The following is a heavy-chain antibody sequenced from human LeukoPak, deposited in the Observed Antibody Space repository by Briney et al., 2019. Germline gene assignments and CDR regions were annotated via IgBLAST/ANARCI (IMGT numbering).Heavy chain of an antibody. Sequence: SETLSLTCAVYGVSFSGYYWSWIRQPPGKGLEWIGEINHSGSTNYNPSLKSRVTISVDTSKNQFSLKLSSVTAADTAVYYCASRTRYTAMVKGHDYWGQGTLVTVSS. CDR1: GVSFSGYY. CDR3: ASRTRYTAMVKGHDY. J-gene: IGHJ4*02. CDR2: INHSGST. V-gene: IGHV4-34*01. D-gene: IGHD5-18*01.